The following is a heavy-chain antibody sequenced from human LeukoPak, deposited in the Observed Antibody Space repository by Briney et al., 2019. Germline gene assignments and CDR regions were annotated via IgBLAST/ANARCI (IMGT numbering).Heavy chain of an antibody. CDR2: MNEDGSQK. J-gene: IGHJ4*02. D-gene: IGHD3-3*01. CDR3: AKEVPIFGVAFDY. V-gene: IGHV3-7*01. Sequence: GGSLRLSCAASGFIFSNSWMTWVRQSPGKGLECVATMNEDGSQKYHVDSVKGRFTISRDNAQNSLYLQMDSLRDEDTAVYYCAKEVPIFGVAFDYWGQGTLVTVSS. CDR1: GFIFSNSW.